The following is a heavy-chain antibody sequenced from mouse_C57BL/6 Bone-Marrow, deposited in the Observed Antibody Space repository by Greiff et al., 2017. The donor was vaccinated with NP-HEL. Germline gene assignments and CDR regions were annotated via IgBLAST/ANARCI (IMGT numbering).Heavy chain of an antibody. D-gene: IGHD4-1*01. CDR1: GFTFSSYA. V-gene: IGHV5-4*01. CDR2: LSDGGSYT. J-gene: IGHJ3*01. CDR3: AMNWDRAWFAY. Sequence: EVHLVESGGGLVKPGGSLKLSCAASGFTFSSYAMSWVRQTPEKRLEWVATLSDGGSYTYYPDNVKGRFTISRDNAKTNLYLQMSHLKSEDTAMYYCAMNWDRAWFAYWGQGTLVTVSA.